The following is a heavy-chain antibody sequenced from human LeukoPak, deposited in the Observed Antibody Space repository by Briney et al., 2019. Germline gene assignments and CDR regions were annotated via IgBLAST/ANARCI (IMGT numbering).Heavy chain of an antibody. Sequence: PGRSLRLSCAASGFTFSNYAMNWVRHAPGKGLEWVAVVSFDGSSKYYADSVKGRFTISRDNSKNTLYLQMNSLRAEDTAVYYCARDGWLGYCSGGSCSDAFDIWGQGTMVTVSS. V-gene: IGHV3-30*14. CDR3: ARDGWLGYCSGGSCSDAFDI. J-gene: IGHJ3*02. D-gene: IGHD2-15*01. CDR1: GFTFSNYA. CDR2: VSFDGSSK.